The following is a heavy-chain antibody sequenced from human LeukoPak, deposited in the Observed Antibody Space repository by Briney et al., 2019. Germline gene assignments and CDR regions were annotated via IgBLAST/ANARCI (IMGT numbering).Heavy chain of an antibody. V-gene: IGHV4-4*02. CDR2: IYHSGTT. D-gene: IGHD6-13*01. Sequence: SGALSLTCAVSGGSIISTNWWNWVREPPGTGLEWSGEIYHSGTTPYKASPKTRVCISVDKAKNKFSLTLSSATAADTAVYYCASSSNTRPGYWGQGILVTVSS. J-gene: IGHJ4*02. CDR1: GGSIISTNW. CDR3: ASSSNTRPGY.